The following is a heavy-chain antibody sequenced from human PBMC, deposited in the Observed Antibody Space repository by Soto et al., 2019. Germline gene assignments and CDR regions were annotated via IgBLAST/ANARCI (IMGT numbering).Heavy chain of an antibody. Sequence: QITLKESGPTLVKPTQTLTLTCTFSGFSLSTSGVGVGWIRHPPGKALEWLALIYWYDDKRYSPSLKSTLTITKDTPKNQVVLTMTNSDPVDTATYYCAHSYSCSGDSCSSNISWLGPWGQGTLVTVSS. CDR1: GFSLSTSGVG. D-gene: IGHD2-15*01. CDR2: IYWYDDK. V-gene: IGHV2-5*01. J-gene: IGHJ5*02. CDR3: AHSYSCSGDSCSSNISWLGP.